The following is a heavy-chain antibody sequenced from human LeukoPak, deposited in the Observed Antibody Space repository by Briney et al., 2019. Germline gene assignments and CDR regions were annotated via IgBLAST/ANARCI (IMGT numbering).Heavy chain of an antibody. J-gene: IGHJ6*02. CDR1: GFTFSSYG. D-gene: IGHD5-24*01. Sequence: GSLRLSCAASGFTFSSYGMHWVRQAPGKGLEWVAVIWYDGSNKYYADSVKGRFTISRDNSKNTLYLQMNSLRAEDTAVYYCARERQFKSYYYDGMDVWGQGTTVTVSS. CDR2: IWYDGSNK. V-gene: IGHV3-33*01. CDR3: ARERQFKSYYYDGMDV.